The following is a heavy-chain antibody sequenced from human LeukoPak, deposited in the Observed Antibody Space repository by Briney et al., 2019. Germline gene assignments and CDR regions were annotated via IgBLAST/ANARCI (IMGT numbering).Heavy chain of an antibody. CDR3: ARDRISGGFDP. CDR1: GYTFTSYY. Sequence: GASVKVSCKASGYTFTSYYMHWVRQAPGQGLEWMEIINPSGGSTSYAQKFQGRVTMTRDTSTSTVYMELSSLRSEDTAVYYCARDRISGGFDPWGQGTLVTVSS. V-gene: IGHV1-46*01. CDR2: INPSGGST. J-gene: IGHJ5*02. D-gene: IGHD6-25*01.